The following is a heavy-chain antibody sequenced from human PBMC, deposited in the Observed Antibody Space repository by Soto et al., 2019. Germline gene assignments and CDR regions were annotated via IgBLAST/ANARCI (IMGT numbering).Heavy chain of an antibody. CDR2: INHSGST. CDR3: ARHTPAISSSDH. D-gene: IGHD6-6*01. J-gene: IGHJ4*02. Sequence: SLTCAVYGGSFSGYYWSWIRQPPGKGLEWIGEINHSGSTNYNPSLKSRVTISVDTSKNQFSLKLSSVTAADTAVYYCARHTPAISSSDHWGQRTLVTVSS. V-gene: IGHV4-34*01. CDR1: GGSFSGYY.